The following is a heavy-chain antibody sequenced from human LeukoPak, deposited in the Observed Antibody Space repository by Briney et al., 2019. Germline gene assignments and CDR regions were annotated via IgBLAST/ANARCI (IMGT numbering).Heavy chain of an antibody. V-gene: IGHV4-39*01. CDR3: ARQLGSSGWYEYWYFDL. Sequence: SETLSLTCTVSGGSIRSSSYYWGWIRQPPGKGLEWIGSIYYSGSTYYNPSLKSRVTISVDTSKNQFSLKLSSVTAADTAVYYCARQLGSSGWYEYWYFDLWGRGTLVTVSS. J-gene: IGHJ2*01. D-gene: IGHD6-19*01. CDR2: IYYSGST. CDR1: GGSIRSSSYY.